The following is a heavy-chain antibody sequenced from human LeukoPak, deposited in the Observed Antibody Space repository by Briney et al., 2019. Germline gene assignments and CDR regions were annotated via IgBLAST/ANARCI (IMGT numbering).Heavy chain of an antibody. V-gene: IGHV4-34*01. CDR1: GGSFSGYY. J-gene: IGHJ3*02. D-gene: IGHD1-26*01. CDR3: ARDILGATAFDI. CDR2: MNHSGST. Sequence: SETLSLTCAVYGGSFSGYYGSWIRQPPGKGLEWIGEMNHSGSTNYNPSRKRRVTISVDTSKNQFSLKLSSVTAADTAVYYCARDILGATAFDIWGQGTMVTVSS.